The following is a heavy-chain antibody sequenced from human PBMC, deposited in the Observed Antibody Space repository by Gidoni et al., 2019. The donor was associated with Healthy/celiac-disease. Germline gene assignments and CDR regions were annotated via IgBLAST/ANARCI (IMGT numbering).Heavy chain of an antibody. Sequence: QVQLQESGPGLVKPSETLSLTCTVSGGSISSYYWSWIRQPPGKGLEWIGYIYYSGSTNYNPSLKSRVTISVDTSKNQFSLKLSSVTAADTAVYYCAREEVLAAAGEGYYYYYGMDVWGQGTTVTVSS. J-gene: IGHJ6*02. CDR1: GGSISSYY. V-gene: IGHV4-59*01. CDR2: IYYSGST. D-gene: IGHD6-13*01. CDR3: AREEVLAAAGEGYYYYYGMDV.